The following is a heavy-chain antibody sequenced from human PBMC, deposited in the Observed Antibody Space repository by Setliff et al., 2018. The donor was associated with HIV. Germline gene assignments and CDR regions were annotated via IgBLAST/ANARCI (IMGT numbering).Heavy chain of an antibody. CDR1: GYTLTELS. CDR2: FDPEDGET. Sequence: ASVKVSCKVSGYTLTELSMHWVRQAPGKGLEWMGSFDPEDGETTYAQKFQGRVTMTEDTSTDTAYMELSSLRSEDTAVYYCATDRPTYYDYVWGSPNGRKAFDIWGQETMVTVSS. D-gene: IGHD3-16*01. CDR3: ATDRPTYYDYVWGSPNGRKAFDI. V-gene: IGHV1-24*01. J-gene: IGHJ3*02.